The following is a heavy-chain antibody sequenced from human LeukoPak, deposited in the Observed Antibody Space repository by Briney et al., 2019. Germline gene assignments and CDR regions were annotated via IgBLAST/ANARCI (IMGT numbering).Heavy chain of an antibody. J-gene: IGHJ3*02. CDR2: FDPGAGKT. V-gene: IGHV1-24*01. CDR1: GYTLTELS. Sequence: ASVKVSCKVSGYTLTELSIHWVRQAPGKGLEWMGGFDPGAGKTVYAQKFQGKVTVTEDTSTDTSYMELNRLRSEDTAVYYCATDPPTTVVTGDPSDIWGQGTMVTVSS. CDR3: ATDPPTTVVTGDPSDI. D-gene: IGHD4-23*01.